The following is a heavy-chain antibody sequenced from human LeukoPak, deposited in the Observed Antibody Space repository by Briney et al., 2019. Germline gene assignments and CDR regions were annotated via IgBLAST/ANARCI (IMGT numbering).Heavy chain of an antibody. D-gene: IGHD3-10*01. CDR1: GYTFTSYD. CDR2: MNPNSGNT. CDR3: VAFPMVRGVISTGGMDV. Sequence: VASVKVSCKASGYTFTSYDINWVRQATGQGLEWMGWMNPNSGNTGYAQKFQGRVTMTRNTSISTAYMELSSLRSEDTAVYYCVAFPMVRGVISTGGMDVWGQGTTVTVSS. J-gene: IGHJ6*02. V-gene: IGHV1-8*01.